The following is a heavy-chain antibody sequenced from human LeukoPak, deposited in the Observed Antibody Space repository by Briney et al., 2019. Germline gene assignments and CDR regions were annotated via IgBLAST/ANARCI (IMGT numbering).Heavy chain of an antibody. V-gene: IGHV3-30-3*01. Sequence: PGGSLRLSCAASGFTFSSYAMYWVRQAPGKGLEWVAVISYGGNNKYYADSVKGRFTISRDNAKNSLYLQMNSLRAEDTAVYYCARGRGPNDAFDIWGQGTMVTVSS. J-gene: IGHJ3*02. CDR3: ARGRGPNDAFDI. CDR2: ISYGGNNK. CDR1: GFTFSSYA.